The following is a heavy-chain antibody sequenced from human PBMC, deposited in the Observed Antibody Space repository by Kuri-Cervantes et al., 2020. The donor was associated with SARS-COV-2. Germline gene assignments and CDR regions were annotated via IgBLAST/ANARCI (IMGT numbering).Heavy chain of an antibody. CDR3: ASMVRGNYGMDV. D-gene: IGHD3-10*01. J-gene: IGHJ6*02. V-gene: IGHV3-23*03. CDR1: GFTFSSYA. Sequence: GGSLRLSCAASGFTFSSYAMSWVRQAPGKGLEWASVIYSGGSGTYYADSVKGRFTISRDNSKNTLYLQMNSLRAEDTAVYYCASMVRGNYGMDVWGQGTTVTVSS. CDR2: IYSGGSGT.